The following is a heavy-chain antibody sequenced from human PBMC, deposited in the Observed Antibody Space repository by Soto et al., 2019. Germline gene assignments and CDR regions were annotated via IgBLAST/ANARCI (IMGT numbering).Heavy chain of an antibody. CDR2: ISIYYSYS. J-gene: IGHJ5*01. Sequence: VQLVQSGAELKMPGASVKVSCKTSGYTFSNYGIRWVRQAPGQGLEWMGWISIYYSYSHSPPKLHGRLIMTTDTSTSTAFMELRNLRFDDTAVYYCAKNSSSWLDSWGQGTLVTVSS. D-gene: IGHD6-19*01. CDR3: AKNSSSWLDS. V-gene: IGHV1-18*01. CDR1: GYTFSNYG.